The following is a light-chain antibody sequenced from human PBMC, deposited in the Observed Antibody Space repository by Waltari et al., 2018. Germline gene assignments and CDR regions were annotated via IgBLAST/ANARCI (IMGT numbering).Light chain of an antibody. J-gene: IGKJ1*01. V-gene: IGKV3-15*01. CDR3: QHYDVWRT. Sequence: EIVITQPPATLSVPPGERAILSCRASQSVSSNLAWYQQKPGQAPRLLIYGASTRAAGIPARFSGSGSDTEFTLTINTLQSEDFAVYYCQHYDVWRTFGQGTKVEIK. CDR1: QSVSSN. CDR2: GAS.